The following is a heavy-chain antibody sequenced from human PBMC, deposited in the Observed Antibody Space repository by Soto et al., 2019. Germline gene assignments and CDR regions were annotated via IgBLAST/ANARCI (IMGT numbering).Heavy chain of an antibody. J-gene: IGHJ2*01. V-gene: IGHV3-13*04. CDR3: ARDSSSGDWYFDL. D-gene: IGHD6-13*01. Sequence: EVQLVESGGGLVQPGGSLRLSCAASGFTFSSYDMHWVRQATGKGLEWVSAINTAGDTYYPGSVKGRFTISRESAKNSLYRQMNRLRAGDTAVYYCARDSSSGDWYFDLWGRGTLVTVSS. CDR1: GFTFSSYD. CDR2: INTAGDT.